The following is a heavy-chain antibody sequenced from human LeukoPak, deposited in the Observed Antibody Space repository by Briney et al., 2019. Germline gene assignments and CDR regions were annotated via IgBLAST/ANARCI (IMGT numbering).Heavy chain of an antibody. Sequence: GGSLRLSCAASGFTFSSYSMNWVRQAPGKGLEWVSYISSSSSTIYYADSVKGRFTISRDNAKNSLYLQMNSLRAEDTAVYYCARDLGDYVWGSYRDKGDYWGQGILVTVSS. D-gene: IGHD3-16*02. CDR3: ARDLGDYVWGSYRDKGDY. V-gene: IGHV3-48*01. CDR2: ISSSSSTI. J-gene: IGHJ4*02. CDR1: GFTFSSYS.